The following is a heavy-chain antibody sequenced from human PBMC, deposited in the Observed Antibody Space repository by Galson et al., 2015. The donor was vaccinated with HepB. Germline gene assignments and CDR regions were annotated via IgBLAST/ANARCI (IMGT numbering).Heavy chain of an antibody. J-gene: IGHJ4*02. Sequence: LRLSCATSGFTFGSNGMHWVRQAPGKGLEWVAVIWYDGSKEYYGDSMKGRFTISRDNSRKTVYLQMNSLRVEDTAVYYCARDKNWGWGPGDNWGQGTPVTVSS. CDR2: IWYDGSKE. CDR1: GFTFGSNG. D-gene: IGHD7-27*01. CDR3: ARDKNWGWGPGDN. V-gene: IGHV3-33*01.